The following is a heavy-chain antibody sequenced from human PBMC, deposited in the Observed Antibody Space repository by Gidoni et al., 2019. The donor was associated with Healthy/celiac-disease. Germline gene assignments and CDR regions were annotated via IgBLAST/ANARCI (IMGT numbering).Heavy chain of an antibody. D-gene: IGHD4-17*01. V-gene: IGHV3-11*06. CDR1: GFTFSDYY. Sequence: QVQLVESGGGLVKPGGSLRLSCAASGFTFSDYYMSWIRQAQGKGLGWVSYISSSSSYTNYADSVKGRFTITRDNAKNSLYLQMNSLRAEDTAVYYCARELVTVYYYYGMDVWGQGTTVTVSS. J-gene: IGHJ6*02. CDR2: ISSSSSYT. CDR3: ARELVTVYYYYGMDV.